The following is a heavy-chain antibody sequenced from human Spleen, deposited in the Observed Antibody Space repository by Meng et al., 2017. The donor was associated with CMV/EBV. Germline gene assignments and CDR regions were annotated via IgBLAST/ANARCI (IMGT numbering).Heavy chain of an antibody. CDR3: ARDVGGYPFDS. V-gene: IGHV3-21*01. CDR1: GFTFSTHS. CDR2: ISSTGSYI. D-gene: IGHD3-16*02. J-gene: IGHJ4*02. Sequence: GESLKISCAASGFTFSTHSMNWVRQVPGKGLEWISSISSTGSYIHYGESVKGRFTISRDNAKKSLYLRINSLRTEDTAVYYCARDVGGYPFDSWGQGTRVTVSS.